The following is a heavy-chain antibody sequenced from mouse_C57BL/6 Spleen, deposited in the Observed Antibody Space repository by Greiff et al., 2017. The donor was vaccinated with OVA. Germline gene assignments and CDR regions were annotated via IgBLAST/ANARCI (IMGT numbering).Heavy chain of an antibody. Sequence: EVQGVESGGDLVKPGGSLKLSCAASGFTFSSYGMSWVRQTPDKRLEWVATISSGGSYTYYPDSVKGRFTISRDNAKNTLYLQMSSLKSEDTAMYYCERHADEGVDYWGQGTTLTVSS. J-gene: IGHJ2*01. V-gene: IGHV5-6*01. CDR1: GFTFSSYG. CDR2: ISSGGSYT. CDR3: ERHADEGVDY.